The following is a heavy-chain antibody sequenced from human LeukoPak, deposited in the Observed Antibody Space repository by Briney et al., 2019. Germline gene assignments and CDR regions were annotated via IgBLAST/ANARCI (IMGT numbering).Heavy chain of an antibody. CDR2: ISAYNGNT. CDR1: GYTFTSYA. CDR3: ARDRPLYYYDSSGYFYYYYGMDV. V-gene: IGHV1-18*01. D-gene: IGHD3-22*01. Sequence: ASVKVSCKASGYTFTSYAMHWVRQAPGQRLEWMGWISAYNGNTNYAQKLQGRVTMTTDTSTSTAYMELRSLRSDDTAVYYCARDRPLYYYDSSGYFYYYYGMDVWDQGTTVTVSS. J-gene: IGHJ6*02.